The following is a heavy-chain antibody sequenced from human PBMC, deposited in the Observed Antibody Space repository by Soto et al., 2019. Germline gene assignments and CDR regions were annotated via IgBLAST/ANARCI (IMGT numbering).Heavy chain of an antibody. D-gene: IGHD3-16*01. J-gene: IGHJ6*03. Sequence: QVQLQESGPGLVKPSETLSLTCTVSGGSISSYYWSWIRQPPGKGLEWIGYIYYSGSTNYNPSLKSRSTMQVDASKKQFSLELGSVTAADTAVYYCARGGGVERYYYYYMDVWGKGTTVTVSS. CDR2: IYYSGST. CDR3: ARGGGVERYYYYYMDV. V-gene: IGHV4-59*01. CDR1: GGSISSYY.